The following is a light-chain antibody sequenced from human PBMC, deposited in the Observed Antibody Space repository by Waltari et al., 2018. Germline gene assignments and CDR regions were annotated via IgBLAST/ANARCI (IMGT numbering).Light chain of an antibody. CDR3: QQRSNWPLT. CDR1: QSVGTY. V-gene: IGKV3-11*01. J-gene: IGKJ4*01. CDR2: DAS. Sequence: EIVLTQSPATLSLSPGERATLSCRASQSVGTYLTWYQQRPGQAPRLLIYDASNTATGIPARFSGSGSGTDFTLTISSLEPEDFAVYYCQQRSNWPLTFGGGTKVEIK.